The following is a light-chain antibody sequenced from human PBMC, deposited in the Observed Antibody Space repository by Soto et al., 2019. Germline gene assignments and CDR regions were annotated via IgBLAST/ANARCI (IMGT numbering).Light chain of an antibody. Sequence: EIVMTQSPATLSVSPGEGGTLSCRASQNIRRNVAWYQQKPGQAPRLLIYGAATRAPGFPATFSGSGSATDFTLPISSLQSQDFAAYYCQQFNNWQWTFGQGTKVDIK. J-gene: IGKJ1*01. CDR3: QQFNNWQWT. CDR2: GAA. CDR1: QNIRRN. V-gene: IGKV3-15*01.